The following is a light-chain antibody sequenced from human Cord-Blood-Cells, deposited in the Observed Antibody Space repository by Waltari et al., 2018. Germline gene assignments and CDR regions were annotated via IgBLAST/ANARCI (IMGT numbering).Light chain of an antibody. Sequence: EIVLPQSPGTLSLSPGERATLPCRASQSVSSSYLAWYQQKPGQAPRLLIYGASSRATGIPDRFSGSGSGTDFTLTISRLEPEDFAVYYCQQYGSSPPLTFGGGTKVEIK. CDR3: QQYGSSPPLT. CDR1: QSVSSSY. J-gene: IGKJ4*01. CDR2: GAS. V-gene: IGKV3-20*01.